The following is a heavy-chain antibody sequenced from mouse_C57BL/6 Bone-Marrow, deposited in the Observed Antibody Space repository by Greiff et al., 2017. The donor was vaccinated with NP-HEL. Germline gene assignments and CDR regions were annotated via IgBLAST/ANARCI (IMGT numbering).Heavy chain of an antibody. CDR1: GFTFSDYY. CDR3: ARGGLYDGYYLFAY. Sequence: VQLKESGGGLVQPGGSLKLSCAASGFTFSDYYMYWVRQTPEKRLEWVAYISNGGGSTYYPDTVKGRFTISRDNAKNTLYLQMSRLKSEDTAMYYCARGGLYDGYYLFAYWGQGTLVTVSA. V-gene: IGHV5-12*01. D-gene: IGHD2-3*01. J-gene: IGHJ3*01. CDR2: ISNGGGST.